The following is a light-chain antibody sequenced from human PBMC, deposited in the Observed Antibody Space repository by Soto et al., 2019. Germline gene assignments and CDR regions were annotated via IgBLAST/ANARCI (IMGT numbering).Light chain of an antibody. CDR1: QSVSSNY. CDR2: GAS. J-gene: IGKJ5*01. V-gene: IGKV3-20*01. Sequence: EIVLTQSPATLSLSPGERATLSCRASQSVSSNYLAWYQQKPGQAPRFLIYGASNRATGIPDRFSGRGSGTDITLTISRLEPEDFAVYYCQQYGSSLITFGQGTRLEIK. CDR3: QQYGSSLIT.